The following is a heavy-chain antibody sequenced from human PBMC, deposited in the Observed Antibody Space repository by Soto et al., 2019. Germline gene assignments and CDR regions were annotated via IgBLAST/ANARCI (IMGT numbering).Heavy chain of an antibody. CDR1: GFTFRSYS. J-gene: IGHJ6*02. CDR3: ARLAAAGGYYYYYYGMDV. Sequence: GGSLRLSCAASGFTFRSYSMNWVRQAPGKGLEWVSYISSSSSTIYYADSVKGRFTISRDNAKNSLYLQMNSLRDEDTAVYYCARLAAAGGYYYYYYGMDVWGQGTTVTVSS. D-gene: IGHD6-13*01. V-gene: IGHV3-48*02. CDR2: ISSSSSTI.